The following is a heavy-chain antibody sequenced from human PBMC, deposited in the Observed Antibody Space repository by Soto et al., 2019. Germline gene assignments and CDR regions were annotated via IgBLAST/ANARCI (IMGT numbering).Heavy chain of an antibody. D-gene: IGHD4-17*01. CDR1: GFPFSSYW. CDR3: ARAVGTVFADYLDY. V-gene: IGHV3-7*01. J-gene: IGHJ4*02. Sequence: LSLSCAASGFPFSSYWMSWVRQAPGKGLEWVANIKQDGSEKYYVDSVKGRFTISRDNAKNSLYLQMNSLRAEDTAVYYCARAVGTVFADYLDYWGPGALVTVSS. CDR2: IKQDGSEK.